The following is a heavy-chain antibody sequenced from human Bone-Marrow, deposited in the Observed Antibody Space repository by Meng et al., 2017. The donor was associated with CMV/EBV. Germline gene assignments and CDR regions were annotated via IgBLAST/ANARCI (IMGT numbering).Heavy chain of an antibody. CDR2: ISAYNGNT. D-gene: IGHD6-13*01. V-gene: IGHV1-18*01. CDR1: GDTFTSYG. CDR3: ARTRIAAADY. Sequence: VSCQASGDTFTSYGISWVRQAPGQGLGWMGWISAYNGNTNYAQKLQGRVTMTTDTSTSTAYMELRSLRSDDTAVYYCARTRIAAADYWGQGTLVTVSS. J-gene: IGHJ4*02.